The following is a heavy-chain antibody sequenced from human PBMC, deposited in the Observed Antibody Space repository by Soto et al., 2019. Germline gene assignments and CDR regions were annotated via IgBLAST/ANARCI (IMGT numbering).Heavy chain of an antibody. Sequence: AGGSLRLSCTASGFTFGDYAMSWVRQAPGKGLEWVGFIRSKAYGGTTEYAASVKGRFTISRDDSKSIAYLQMNSLKTEDTAVYYCTRGGKGSGGSYYYFDYWGQGTLVTVSS. CDR2: IRSKAYGGTT. V-gene: IGHV3-49*04. J-gene: IGHJ4*02. CDR1: GFTFGDYA. CDR3: TRGGKGSGGSYYYFDY. D-gene: IGHD2-15*01.